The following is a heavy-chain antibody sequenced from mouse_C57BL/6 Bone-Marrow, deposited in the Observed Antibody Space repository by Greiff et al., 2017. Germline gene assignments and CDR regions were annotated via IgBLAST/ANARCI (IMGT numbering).Heavy chain of an antibody. Sequence: VQLQQPGAELVRPGSSVKLSCKASGYTFTSYWMHWVKQRPIQGLEWIGNIDPSDSETHYNQKFKDKATLTVDKSSSTAYMQLSSLTSEDSAVYYCARSTTVLEDWFAYWGQGTLVTVSA. V-gene: IGHV1-52*01. J-gene: IGHJ3*01. D-gene: IGHD1-1*01. CDR2: IDPSDSET. CDR3: ARSTTVLEDWFAY. CDR1: GYTFTSYW.